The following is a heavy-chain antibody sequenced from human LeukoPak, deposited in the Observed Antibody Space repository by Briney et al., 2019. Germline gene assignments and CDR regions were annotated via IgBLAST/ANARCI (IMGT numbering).Heavy chain of an antibody. V-gene: IGHV1-46*03. J-gene: IGHJ3*02. CDR1: GYTFTSYY. D-gene: IGHD2-2*01. Sequence: ASVKVSCKASGYTFTSYYMHWVRQAPGHGLEWMGIINPSGGSTSYAQKFQGRVTMTRDTSTSTVYMELSSLRSEDTAVYYCARGCSSTSCSDAFDIWGQGTMVTVSS. CDR2: INPSGGST. CDR3: ARGCSSTSCSDAFDI.